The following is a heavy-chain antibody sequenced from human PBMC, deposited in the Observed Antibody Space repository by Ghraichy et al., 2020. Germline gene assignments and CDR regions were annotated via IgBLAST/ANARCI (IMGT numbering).Heavy chain of an antibody. Sequence: GESLNISCAASGFTFSSYWMHWVRQGPRKGLVWVSRIKSDGSSTSYADSVKGRFTISRDNAKNTLYLQMNSLRAEDTAVYYCAREYFGSAEEDAFDIWGQGTMVTVSS. V-gene: IGHV3-74*01. CDR3: AREYFGSAEEDAFDI. J-gene: IGHJ3*02. CDR2: IKSDGSST. D-gene: IGHD3-10*01. CDR1: GFTFSSYW.